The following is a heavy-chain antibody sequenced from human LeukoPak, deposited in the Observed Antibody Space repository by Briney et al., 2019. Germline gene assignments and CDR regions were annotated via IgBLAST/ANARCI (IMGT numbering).Heavy chain of an antibody. CDR2: IYHSANT. J-gene: IGHJ6*04. CDR3: ARLGSGYYTKYMDV. V-gene: IGHV4-39*01. Sequence: PSETLSLTCTVSVASISSSSYYWGWIPQPPGKGLEWIVSIYHSANTYYNPSLKSRVTISVDTSKNQFSLRLSSVTAADTAVYYCARLGSGYYTKYMDVWGKGTTITVSS. D-gene: IGHD3-3*01. CDR1: VASISSSSYY.